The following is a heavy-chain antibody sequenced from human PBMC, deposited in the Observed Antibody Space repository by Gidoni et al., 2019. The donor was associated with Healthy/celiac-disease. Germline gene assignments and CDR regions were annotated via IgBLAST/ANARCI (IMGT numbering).Heavy chain of an antibody. Sequence: QVQLQESGPGLVKPSETLSLTCTVSGGSISSYYWSWIRQPPGKGLEWIGYIYYSGSTNYNPSLKRRVTISVDTSKNQFSLKLSSVTAADTAVYYCARSIGGDAFDIWGQGTMVTVSS. V-gene: IGHV4-59*01. J-gene: IGHJ3*02. CDR2: IYYSGST. D-gene: IGHD3-16*01. CDR3: ARSIGGDAFDI. CDR1: GGSISSYY.